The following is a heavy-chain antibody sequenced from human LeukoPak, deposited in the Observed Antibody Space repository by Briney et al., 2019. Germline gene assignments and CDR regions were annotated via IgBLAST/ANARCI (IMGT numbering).Heavy chain of an antibody. D-gene: IGHD1-14*01. Sequence: PSETLSLTCAVSGGSITSSNDFWTWIRQPAGKGLEWIGRFCTGETTIYNPSLKSRVTISVDTSNKQFSLNLRSVTAADTAVYYCARGYPFDCWGQGILVTVSS. CDR1: GGSITSSNDF. CDR3: ARGYPFDC. CDR2: FCTGETT. V-gene: IGHV4-61*02. J-gene: IGHJ4*02.